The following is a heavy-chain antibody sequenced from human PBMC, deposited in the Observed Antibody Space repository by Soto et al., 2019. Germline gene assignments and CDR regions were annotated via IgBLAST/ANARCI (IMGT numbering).Heavy chain of an antibody. D-gene: IGHD6-19*01. J-gene: IGHJ3*02. CDR2: IRSGGPT. CDR3: AKEPQYSSGWPFAFDI. V-gene: IGHV3-66*01. Sequence: GGSLRLSCAASGFTVSSKYMIWVRQAPGKGLEWVSLIRSGGPTYYADSVKGRFTISRDNSKNTLYLQMNSLRAEDTAVYYCAKEPQYSSGWPFAFDIWGQGTMVTVSS. CDR1: GFTVSSKY.